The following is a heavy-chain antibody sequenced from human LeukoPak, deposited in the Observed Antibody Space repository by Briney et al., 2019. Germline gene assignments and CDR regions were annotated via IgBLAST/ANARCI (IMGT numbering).Heavy chain of an antibody. CDR2: ISYDGSNK. V-gene: IGHV3-30-3*01. J-gene: IGHJ3*02. CDR1: GFTFSSYA. Sequence: PGGSLRLSCAASGFTFSSYAMHWVRQAPGKGLEWVAVISYDGSNKYYADSVKGRFTISRDNSKNTLYLQMNSLRAEDTAVYYCARETRDRYSSSWYQTAGAFDIWGQGTMVTVSS. D-gene: IGHD6-13*01. CDR3: ARETRDRYSSSWYQTAGAFDI.